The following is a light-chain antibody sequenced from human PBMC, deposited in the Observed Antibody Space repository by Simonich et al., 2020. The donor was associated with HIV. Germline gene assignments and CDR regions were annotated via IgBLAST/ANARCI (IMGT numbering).Light chain of an antibody. J-gene: IGKJ2*01. Sequence: AIRMTQSPSSLSASTGDRVTITCRASQGISSYLAWYQHKPGKAPKLLIYAASTLQSGVPSRFSGSGSGTDFTLTISSLQPEDFATYYCQQSHSTLIDTLGQGSKLEIK. CDR2: AAS. CDR3: QQSHSTLIDT. CDR1: QGISSY. V-gene: IGKV1-8*01.